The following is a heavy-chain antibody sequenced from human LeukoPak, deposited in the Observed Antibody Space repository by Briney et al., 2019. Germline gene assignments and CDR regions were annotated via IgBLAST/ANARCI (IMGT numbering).Heavy chain of an antibody. CDR3: AKPGGTFGSGSFDDY. CDR2: ISSSGGST. CDR1: GFTFSNYA. D-gene: IGHD3-10*01. V-gene: IGHV3-23*01. Sequence: HPGGSLRLSCAASGFTFSNYAMNWARQAPGKGLEWVSTISSSGGSTFYADSVKGRFTVSRDNSKNTLSLQLNSLRADDTAVYYCAKPGGTFGSGSFDDYWGQGTLVTVSS. J-gene: IGHJ4*02.